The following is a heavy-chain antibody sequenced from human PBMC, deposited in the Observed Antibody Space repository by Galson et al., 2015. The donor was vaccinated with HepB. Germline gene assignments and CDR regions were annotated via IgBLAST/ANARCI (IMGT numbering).Heavy chain of an antibody. D-gene: IGHD6-6*01. J-gene: IGHJ6*02. Sequence: SLRLSCAASGFTFDDYTMHWVRQAPGKGLEWVSLISWDGGSTYYADSVKGRFTISRDNSKNSLYLQMNSLRTEDTALYYCAKDRLAARDEGYYYYGMDVWGQGTTVTVSS. CDR3: AKDRLAARDEGYYYYGMDV. CDR2: ISWDGGST. V-gene: IGHV3-43*01. CDR1: GFTFDDYT.